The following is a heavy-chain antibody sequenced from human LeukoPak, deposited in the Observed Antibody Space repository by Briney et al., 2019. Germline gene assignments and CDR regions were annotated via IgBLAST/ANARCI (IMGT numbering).Heavy chain of an antibody. CDR2: ISASGST. CDR3: AREITVTRPFDY. V-gene: IGHV4-4*07. J-gene: IGHJ4*02. Sequence: SETLFLTCTVSNGSISIYYWSWVRQPAGKGLEWIGRISASGSTNYNPSLKSRVTMSLDTSKNQFSLKLSSVTAADTAVCYCAREITVTRPFDYWGPGTLVTVSS. CDR1: NGSISIYY. D-gene: IGHD4-17*01.